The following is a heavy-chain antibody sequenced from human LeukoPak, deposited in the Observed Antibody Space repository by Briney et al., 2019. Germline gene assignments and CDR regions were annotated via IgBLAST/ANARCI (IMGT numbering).Heavy chain of an antibody. CDR2: IYYSGST. J-gene: IGHJ4*02. V-gene: IGHV4-59*12. CDR3: ARAWYSSSWYTGTKKEYYFDY. Sequence: SETLSLTCSVSGGSISTYYWTWIRQPPGKGLEWIGYIYYSGSTNYNPSLKSRVTISVDTSKNQFSLKLSSVTAADTAVYYCARAWYSSSWYTGTKKEYYFDYWGQGTLVTVSS. CDR1: GGSISTYY. D-gene: IGHD6-13*01.